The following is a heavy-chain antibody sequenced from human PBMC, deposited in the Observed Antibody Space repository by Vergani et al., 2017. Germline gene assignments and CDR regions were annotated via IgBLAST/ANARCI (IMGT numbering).Heavy chain of an antibody. D-gene: IGHD3-10*01. CDR2: MNPNSGTT. Sequence: QVQLVQSGAEVKTPGASVKVSCKASGYTFTSYDINWVRQATGQGLEWMGWMNPNSGTTGYAQKFQGRVTMTRNTSISTAYMELSSLRSEDTAVYYCARGQMVRGVKGNWFDPWGQGTLVTVSS. J-gene: IGHJ5*02. V-gene: IGHV1-8*01. CDR1: GYTFTSYD. CDR3: ARGQMVRGVKGNWFDP.